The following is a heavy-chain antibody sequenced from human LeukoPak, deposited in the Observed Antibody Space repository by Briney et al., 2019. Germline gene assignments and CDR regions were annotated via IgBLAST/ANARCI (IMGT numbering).Heavy chain of an antibody. V-gene: IGHV4-39*01. J-gene: IGHJ5*02. CDR2: VYNTGST. CDR1: GGSMSKNEY. CDR3: ARHILEEHWFDP. Sequence: SETLSLTCSVSGGSMSKNEYWGWIRQTPGKGLEWIGSVYNTGSTDYNPSLKRRFSISIDTSKNQFSLKVTSVTAADTAVYYCARHILEEHWFDPWGLGTLVIVSS. D-gene: IGHD1-1*01.